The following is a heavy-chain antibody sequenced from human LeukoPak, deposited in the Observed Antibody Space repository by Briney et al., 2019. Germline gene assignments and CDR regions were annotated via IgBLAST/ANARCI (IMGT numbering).Heavy chain of an antibody. Sequence: GSLRLSCGASGFNFSAFSMSWVRQAPGKGLEWVASISLSGRFIYYADSLKGRFTISRDNAKNSVHLQVNSLRAEDTAVYYCAREMLVIPAAVDYRGQGTLVTVSS. CDR3: AREMLVIPAAVDY. D-gene: IGHD2-2*01. V-gene: IGHV3-21*01. CDR2: ISLSGRFI. CDR1: GFNFSAFS. J-gene: IGHJ4*02.